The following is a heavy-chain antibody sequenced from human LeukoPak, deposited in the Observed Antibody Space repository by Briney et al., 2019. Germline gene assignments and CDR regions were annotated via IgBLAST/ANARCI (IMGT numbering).Heavy chain of an antibody. V-gene: IGHV3-33*06. CDR2: IWYDGSNK. CDR1: GFTFSSYG. D-gene: IGHD3-3*01. Sequence: GGSLRLSCAASGFTFSSYGMHWVRQAPGKGLEWVAVIWYDGSNKYYADSVKGRFTISRDNSKNTLYLQMNSPRAEDTAVYYCAKARPVEWELSYIYQDFDYWGQGTLVTVSS. CDR3: AKARPVEWELSYIYQDFDY. J-gene: IGHJ4*02.